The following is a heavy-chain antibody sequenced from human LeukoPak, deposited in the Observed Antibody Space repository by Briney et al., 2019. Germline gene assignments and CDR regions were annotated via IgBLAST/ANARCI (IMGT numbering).Heavy chain of an antibody. V-gene: IGHV4-4*02. CDR2: IYHSGST. Sequence: SGTLSLTCAVSGGSVSSSNWWSWVRQPPGKGLEWIGEIYHSGSTNYNPSLKSRVTISVDKSKNQFSLKLSSVTAADTAVYYCARVIAVAGRPIDYWGQGTLVTVSS. D-gene: IGHD6-19*01. CDR3: ARVIAVAGRPIDY. CDR1: GGSVSSSNW. J-gene: IGHJ4*02.